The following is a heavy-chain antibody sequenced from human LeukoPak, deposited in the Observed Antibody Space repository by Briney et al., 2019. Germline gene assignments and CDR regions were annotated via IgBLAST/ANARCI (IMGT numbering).Heavy chain of an antibody. J-gene: IGHJ5*02. V-gene: IGHV3-23*01. CDR1: GFTFSSYA. CDR2: ISGSGGST. D-gene: IGHD2-15*01. CDR3: AKESHSVVAATLSINNWFDP. Sequence: GGSLRLSCAASGFTFSSYAMSWVRQAPGKGLEWVSAISGSGGSTYYADSVKGRFTISRDNSKNTLYLQMNSLRAEDTAVYYCAKESHSVVAATLSINNWFDPWGQGTLVTVSS.